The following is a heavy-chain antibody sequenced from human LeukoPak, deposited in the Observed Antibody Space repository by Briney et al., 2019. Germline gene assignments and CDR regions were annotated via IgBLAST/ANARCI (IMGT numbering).Heavy chain of an antibody. Sequence: PGGSLRLSCAASGFTFSSYWMSWVRQAPGKGLEWVANIKQDGSEKYYVDSVKGRFTISRDNAKNSLYLQMNSLRAEDTAVYYCARGYSSSWYGNWFDPWGQGTLVTVSS. CDR2: IKQDGSEK. J-gene: IGHJ5*02. V-gene: IGHV3-7*01. CDR3: ARGYSSSWYGNWFDP. D-gene: IGHD6-13*01. CDR1: GFTFSSYW.